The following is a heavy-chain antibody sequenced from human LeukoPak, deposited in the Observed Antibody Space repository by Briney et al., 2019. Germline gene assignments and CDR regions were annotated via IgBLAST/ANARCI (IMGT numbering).Heavy chain of an antibody. V-gene: IGHV1-18*01. CDR2: ISAYNGNT. D-gene: IGHD3/OR15-3a*01. J-gene: IGHJ6*02. Sequence: ASVKVSFKASGYTFTSYGISWVRQAPGQGLEWMGWISAYNGNTNYAQKLQGRVTMTTDTSTSTAYMELRSLRSDDTAVYYCARRDWRRYYYGMDVWGQGTTVTVSS. CDR3: ARRDWRRYYYGMDV. CDR1: GYTFTSYG.